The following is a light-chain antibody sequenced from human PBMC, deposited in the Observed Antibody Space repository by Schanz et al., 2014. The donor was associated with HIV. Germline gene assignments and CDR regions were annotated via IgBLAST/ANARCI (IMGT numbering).Light chain of an antibody. J-gene: IGLJ2*01. CDR1: SNDIGAYRY. Sequence: QSALTQPPSASGSPGQSVTISCTGTSNDIGAYRYVSWYQHHPGRAPRLLIYEVTKRPSGVPGRFSGSKSGNTASLTVSGLQVDDEADYYCASYGGSNNLLFGGGTKLTVL. CDR3: ASYGGSNNLL. V-gene: IGLV2-8*01. CDR2: EVT.